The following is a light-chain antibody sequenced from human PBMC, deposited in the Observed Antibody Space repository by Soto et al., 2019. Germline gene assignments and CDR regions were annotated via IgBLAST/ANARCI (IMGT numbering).Light chain of an antibody. Sequence: QSVLTQPPSASSTPGQTVTISCSGSTSNIGTFYVYWYQHLPGTAPKLLIYRNNQWPSGVPDRFSGSKSGTSASLAISGLRSEDEADYYCAAWDDSLSGWVFGGGTKVTVL. CDR3: AAWDDSLSGWV. CDR1: TSNIGTFY. J-gene: IGLJ3*02. V-gene: IGLV1-47*01. CDR2: RNN.